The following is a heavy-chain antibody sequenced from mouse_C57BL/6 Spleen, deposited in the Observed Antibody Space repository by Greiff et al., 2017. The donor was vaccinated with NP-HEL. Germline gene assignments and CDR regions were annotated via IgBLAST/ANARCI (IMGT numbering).Heavy chain of an antibody. CDR2: IYPRSGNT. D-gene: IGHD2-4*01. V-gene: IGHV1-81*01. Sequence: QVQLQQSGAELARPGASVKLSCKASGYTFTSYGISWVKQRTGQGLEWIGEIYPRSGNTYYNEKFKGKATLTADKSSSTAYMELRSLTSEDSAVYFCARRDEYDGEGYYAMDYWGQGTSVTVSS. CDR1: GYTFTSYG. J-gene: IGHJ4*01. CDR3: ARRDEYDGEGYYAMDY.